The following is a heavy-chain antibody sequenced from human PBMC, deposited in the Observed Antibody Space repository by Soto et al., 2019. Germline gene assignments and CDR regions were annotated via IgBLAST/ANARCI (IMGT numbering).Heavy chain of an antibody. CDR1: GFTFSSYA. CDR3: VKSSGYDSGAFDY. Sequence: GGSLRLSCSASGFTFSSYAMHWVRQAPGKGLEYVSAISSNGGNTYYADSVKGRFTISRDNSKNTLYLQMSSLRAEDTAVYYCVKSSGYDSGAFDYWGQGTLVTVSS. J-gene: IGHJ4*02. D-gene: IGHD5-12*01. CDR2: ISSNGGNT. V-gene: IGHV3-64D*08.